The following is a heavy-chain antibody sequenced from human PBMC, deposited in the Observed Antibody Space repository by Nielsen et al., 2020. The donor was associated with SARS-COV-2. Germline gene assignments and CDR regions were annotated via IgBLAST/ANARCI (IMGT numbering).Heavy chain of an antibody. CDR2: IDGDGSRT. J-gene: IGHJ4*02. D-gene: IGHD3-22*01. CDR3: AKDDGPTYYYDSSGLRG. CDR1: GFTFSSYW. V-gene: IGHV3-74*01. Sequence: GESLKISCAASGFTFSSYWMHWVRQDPGMGLVWVSRIDGDGSRTAYAASVKGRFTISRDNAKNSLYLQMNSLRAEDTALYYCAKDDGPTYYYDSSGLRGWGQGTLVTVSS.